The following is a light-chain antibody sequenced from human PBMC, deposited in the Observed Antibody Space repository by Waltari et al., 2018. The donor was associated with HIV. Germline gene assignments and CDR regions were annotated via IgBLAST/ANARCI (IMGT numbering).Light chain of an antibody. CDR1: NIGSKN. CDR2: YDS. V-gene: IGLV3-21*04. J-gene: IGLJ1*01. CDR3: QVWDSSSDAYV. Sequence: SYVLAQPPSVSVAPGQTARITCGGNNIGSKNVHGYQQKPGQAPVVVIYYDSDRPSGIPERFSGSNSGNTATLTISRVEAGDEADYYCQVWDSSSDAYVFGTGTKVTVL.